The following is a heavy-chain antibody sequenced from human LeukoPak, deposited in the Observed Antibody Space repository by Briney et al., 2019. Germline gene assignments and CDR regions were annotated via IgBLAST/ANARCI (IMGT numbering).Heavy chain of an antibody. CDR3: ARELRDAFDI. V-gene: IGHV4-59*01. CDR2: IYYSGST. CDR1: GGSISSYN. Sequence: PSGTLSLTCTVSGGSISSYNWSWIRQPPGKGLEWIGYIYYSGSTNYNPSLKSRVTISVDTSKNQFSLKLSSVTAADTAVYYCARELRDAFDIWGQGTMVTVSS. J-gene: IGHJ3*02.